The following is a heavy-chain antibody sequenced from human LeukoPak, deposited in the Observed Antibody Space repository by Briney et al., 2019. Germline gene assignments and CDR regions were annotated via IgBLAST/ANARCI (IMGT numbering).Heavy chain of an antibody. CDR1: GYSFTSYW. Sequence: GESLKISCKGSGYSFTSYWIGWVRQMPGKGLEWMGIIYPGDSDTRYSPSFQGQVTISADKSISTAYLQWSSLKASDTAMYYCARHPVLRYFDWLLPYYFDYWGQGTLVTVSS. CDR2: IYPGDSDT. V-gene: IGHV5-51*01. CDR3: ARHPVLRYFDWLLPYYFDY. D-gene: IGHD3-9*01. J-gene: IGHJ4*02.